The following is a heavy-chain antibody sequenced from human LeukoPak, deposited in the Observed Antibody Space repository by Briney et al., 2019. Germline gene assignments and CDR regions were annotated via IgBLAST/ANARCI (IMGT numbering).Heavy chain of an antibody. Sequence: PGGSLRLSCAASGFTFSSYAMSWVRQAPGKGLEWASAISGSGGSTYYADSVKGRFTISRDNSKNTLYLQMNSLRAEDTAVYYCAKGTIFGVVIMYDYFDYWGQGTLVTVSS. J-gene: IGHJ4*02. D-gene: IGHD3-3*01. CDR1: GFTFSSYA. CDR2: ISGSGGST. V-gene: IGHV3-23*01. CDR3: AKGTIFGVVIMYDYFDY.